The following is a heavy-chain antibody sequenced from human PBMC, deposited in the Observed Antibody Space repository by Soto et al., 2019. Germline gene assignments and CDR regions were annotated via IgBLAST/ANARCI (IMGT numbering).Heavy chain of an antibody. V-gene: IGHV1-69*02. Sequence: QVQLVQSGAEVKKPGSSVKVSCKASGGTFSSYTISWVRQAPGLGLEWMGRIIPILGIANYAQQFQGRVTITADKSTSTAYIELSSLRSEDTAVYYCARGGGPSAVPERGDYFDYWGQGTLVTVSS. CDR1: GGTFSSYT. D-gene: IGHD6-19*01. CDR2: IIPILGIA. J-gene: IGHJ4*02. CDR3: ARGGGPSAVPERGDYFDY.